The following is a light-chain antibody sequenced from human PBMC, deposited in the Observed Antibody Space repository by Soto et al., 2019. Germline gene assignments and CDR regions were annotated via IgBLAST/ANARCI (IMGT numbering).Light chain of an antibody. J-gene: IGKJ1*01. CDR2: KTS. CDR1: QSINSW. CDR3: QQYRSYWT. V-gene: IGKV1-5*03. Sequence: DIGMTQSPSTLSASVGDRVTITCRASQSINSWLAWFQLKPGKAHKLLIYKTSILERGVPSRFSGSGSGTEFTLSITSLQPDDFATYYCQQYRSYWTFGQGTKVDIK.